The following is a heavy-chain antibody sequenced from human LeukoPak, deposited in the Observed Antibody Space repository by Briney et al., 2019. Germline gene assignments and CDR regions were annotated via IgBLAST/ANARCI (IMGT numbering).Heavy chain of an antibody. D-gene: IGHD6-25*01. V-gene: IGHV4-4*07. Sequence: SETLSLTCTVSGGSISSYYWSWIRQPAGKGLDSIGRIYTSGSTDYNPSLKSRVTMSVDTSKNQFSLRLTSVTAADTAVYYCARGIAAASERALDIWGQGTTATVSS. CDR2: IYTSGST. J-gene: IGHJ3*02. CDR1: GGSISSYY. CDR3: ARGIAAASERALDI.